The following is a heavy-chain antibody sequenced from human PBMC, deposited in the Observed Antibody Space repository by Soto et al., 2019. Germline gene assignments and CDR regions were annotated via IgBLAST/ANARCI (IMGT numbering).Heavy chain of an antibody. Sequence: ESGGGVVQPGRSLRLSCAASGFTFSSYGMHWVRQAPGKGLEWVAVIWYDGSNKYYVDSVKGRFTISRDNSKNTLYLQMNSLRAEDTAVYYCVRDRGSGRYSSGMDVWGQGTTVTVSS. CDR3: VRDRGSGRYSSGMDV. V-gene: IGHV3-33*01. D-gene: IGHD6-19*01. J-gene: IGHJ6*02. CDR1: GFTFSSYG. CDR2: IWYDGSNK.